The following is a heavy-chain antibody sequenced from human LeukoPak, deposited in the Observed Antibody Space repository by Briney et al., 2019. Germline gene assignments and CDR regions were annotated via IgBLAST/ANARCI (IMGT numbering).Heavy chain of an antibody. CDR3: ARGPYTYDSSGCFDY. D-gene: IGHD3-22*01. V-gene: IGHV4-4*02. J-gene: IGHJ4*02. CDR1: GGSISSSNW. CDR2: IYHSGST. Sequence: SETLSLTCAVSGGSISSSNWWSGVRQPPGKGLEWIGEIYHSGSTNYNPSLKSRVTISVDTSKNQFSLKLNSVTAADTAMYYCARGPYTYDSSGCFDYWGQGTLVTVSS.